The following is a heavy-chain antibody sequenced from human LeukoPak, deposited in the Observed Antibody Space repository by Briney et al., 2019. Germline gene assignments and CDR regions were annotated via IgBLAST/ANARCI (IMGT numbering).Heavy chain of an antibody. J-gene: IGHJ6*03. CDR1: GFTFSIYT. CDR3: AKSPPSTHYHMDV. Sequence: PGGSLRLPCVASGFTFSIYTMNWVRQAPGEGLEWVSSTSGSGSSPFYADSVKGRFSISRDNSKNTLYLQMDSLRAEDTAVYYCAKSPPSTHYHMDVWGKGTTVTVS. CDR2: TSGSGSSP. V-gene: IGHV3-23*01.